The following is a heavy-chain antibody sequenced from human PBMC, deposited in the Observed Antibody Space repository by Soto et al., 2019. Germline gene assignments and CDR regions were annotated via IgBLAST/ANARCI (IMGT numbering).Heavy chain of an antibody. CDR1: GFTFSSYS. V-gene: IGHV3-21*01. Sequence: PGGSLRLSCAASGFTFSSYSMNWVRQAPGKGLEWVSSISSSSSYIYYADSVKGRFTISRENAKNSLYLQMNSRRAEDTAVYYWARASSGGYNGWFDPRGQGPRVTVAS. CDR3: ARASSGGYNGWFDP. D-gene: IGHD6-19*01. CDR2: ISSSSSYI. J-gene: IGHJ5*02.